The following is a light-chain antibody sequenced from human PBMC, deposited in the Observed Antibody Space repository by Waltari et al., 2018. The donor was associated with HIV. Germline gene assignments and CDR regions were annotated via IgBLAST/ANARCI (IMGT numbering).Light chain of an antibody. V-gene: IGKV3-20*01. CDR1: LSVRSNY. J-gene: IGKJ3*01. CDR2: SAS. CDR3: QQYTNSAFT. Sequence: DIVLTQSPGTLSLSPGQRATLSCRASLSVRSNYLAWYQQKPGQAPRLLIYSASTRATGIPDRFSGSGSGTDFTLTISRLEPEDFAVYYCQQYTNSAFTFGPGTKVDIK.